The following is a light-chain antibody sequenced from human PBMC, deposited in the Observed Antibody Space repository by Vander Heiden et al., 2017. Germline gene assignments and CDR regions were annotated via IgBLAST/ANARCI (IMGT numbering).Light chain of an antibody. CDR1: SSDVGDYNY. J-gene: IGLJ3*02. CDR2: GVS. V-gene: IGLV2-14*03. Sequence: QSALTQPASVSGSPGQSITISCTGTSSDVGDYNYVSWYQQHPGKAPKLLIYGVSNRPSGVSHRFSGSKFGNTASLTISGLQAEDEADYYCSSYSSSSTLVVFGGGTELTVL. CDR3: SSYSSSSTLVV.